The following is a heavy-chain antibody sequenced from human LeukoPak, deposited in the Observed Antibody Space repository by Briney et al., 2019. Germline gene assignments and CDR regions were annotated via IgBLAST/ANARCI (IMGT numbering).Heavy chain of an antibody. CDR2: ISAYNGNT. Sequence: ASVKVSCKASGYTFTSYGISWVRQAPGQGLEWMGWISAYNGNTNYAQKFQGRVTITTDESTSTAYMELSSLRSEDTAVYYCARGPYDFWSGYYRDGYNLDYYYYMDVWGKGTTVTVSS. D-gene: IGHD3-3*01. J-gene: IGHJ6*03. CDR3: ARGPYDFWSGYYRDGYNLDYYYYMDV. V-gene: IGHV1-18*01. CDR1: GYTFTSYG.